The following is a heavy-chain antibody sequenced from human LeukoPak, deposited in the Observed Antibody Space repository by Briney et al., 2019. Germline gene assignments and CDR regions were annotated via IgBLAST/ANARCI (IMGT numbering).Heavy chain of an antibody. D-gene: IGHD3-22*01. Sequence: ASVKVSCKASGYTFTGYYMHWVRQAPGQGLEWMGRINPNSGGTNYAQKFQGRVTMTRDTSISTAYMELSRLRSDDTAVYYCASRRLGDSSGYYLDYWGQGTLVTVPS. CDR3: ASRRLGDSSGYYLDY. J-gene: IGHJ4*02. V-gene: IGHV1-2*06. CDR2: INPNSGGT. CDR1: GYTFTGYY.